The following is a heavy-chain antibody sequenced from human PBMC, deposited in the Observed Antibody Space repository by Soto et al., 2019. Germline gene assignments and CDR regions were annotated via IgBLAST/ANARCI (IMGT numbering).Heavy chain of an antibody. V-gene: IGHV4-4*02. D-gene: IGHD1-1*01. CDR1: GGSISSSNW. Sequence: SETLSLTCAVSGGSISSSNWWSWVRQPPGKGLEWIGEIYHGGSTNYNPSLESRVTISVDKSTNQFSLKLTSVTAADTAVYYCARADANNWYYFDCWGQGTLVTVSS. CDR2: IYHGGST. CDR3: ARADANNWYYFDC. J-gene: IGHJ4*02.